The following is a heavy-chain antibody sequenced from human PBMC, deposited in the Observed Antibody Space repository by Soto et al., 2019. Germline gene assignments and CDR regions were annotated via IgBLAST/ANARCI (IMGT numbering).Heavy chain of an antibody. Sequence: ASVKVSCKASGYTFTSYGISWVRQAPGQGLEWMGWISAYNGNTNYAQKLQGRVTMTTNTSTSTAYMELRSLRSEDTAVYYCARGVRYCSSTSCYGGGYYYYYMDVWGKGTTVTVSS. CDR1: GYTFTSYG. CDR3: ARGVRYCSSTSCYGGGYYYYYMDV. CDR2: ISAYNGNT. V-gene: IGHV1-18*01. D-gene: IGHD2-2*01. J-gene: IGHJ6*03.